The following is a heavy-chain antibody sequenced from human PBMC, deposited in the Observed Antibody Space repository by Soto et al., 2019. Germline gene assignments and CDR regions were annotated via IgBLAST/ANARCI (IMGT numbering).Heavy chain of an antibody. J-gene: IGHJ4*02. D-gene: IGHD2-21*02. CDR1: GFTFRNYF. CDR2: ISSDESTV. Sequence: QVQLVESGGGLVKPGGSLRLSCVASGFTFRNYFMNWIRQAPGKGPEWLSYISSDESTVFYADSVKGRLTTSRDNAKNSVYLQMNSLRAEDTAVYYCATLTAPSDYWGQGSLVTVSS. CDR3: ATLTAPSDY. V-gene: IGHV3-11*01.